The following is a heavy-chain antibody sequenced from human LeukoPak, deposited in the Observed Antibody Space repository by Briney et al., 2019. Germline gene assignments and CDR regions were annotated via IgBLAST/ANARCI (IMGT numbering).Heavy chain of an antibody. J-gene: IGHJ3*02. CDR3: AREGVYDAFDI. V-gene: IGHV4-61*01. Sequence: SETLSLTCSVSGDSISSGYYYWDWIRQPPGKGLEWIGYIYYSGSTNYNPSLKSRVTISVDTSKNQFSLKLSSVTAADTAVYYCAREGVYDAFDIWGQGTMVTVSS. CDR1: GDSISSGYYY. D-gene: IGHD6-13*01. CDR2: IYYSGST.